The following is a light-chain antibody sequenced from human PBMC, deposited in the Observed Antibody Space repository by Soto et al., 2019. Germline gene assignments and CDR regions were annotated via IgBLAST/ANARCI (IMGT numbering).Light chain of an antibody. CDR2: GAS. J-gene: IGKJ1*01. CDR3: QQYGSSPQT. Sequence: EIVLTQSPGTLSLSPGERATLSCRASQSVSSSYLAWYQQKPGQAPRLLFYGASIRATGIPDRFSGSGSGTDFTLTISRLEPEDFAVYYCQQYGSSPQTFGQGTTVEIK. CDR1: QSVSSSY. V-gene: IGKV3-20*01.